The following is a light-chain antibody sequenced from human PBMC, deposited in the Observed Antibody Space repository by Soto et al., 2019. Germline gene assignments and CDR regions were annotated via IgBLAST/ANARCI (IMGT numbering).Light chain of an antibody. J-gene: IGLJ3*02. CDR1: SSDVGGYNY. CDR3: SSYAGRTNVV. V-gene: IGLV2-8*01. CDR2: DVS. Sequence: QSALTQPPSASGSPGQSVTISCTGTSSDVGGYNYVSWYQQHPGKAPKLMIYDVSKRPSGVPDRFSGSKSGNTASLTVSGLQAEDEADYYCSSYAGRTNVVFGGGTKVTVL.